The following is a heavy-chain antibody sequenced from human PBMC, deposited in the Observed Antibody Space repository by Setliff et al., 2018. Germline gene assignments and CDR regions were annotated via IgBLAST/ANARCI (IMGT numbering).Heavy chain of an antibody. D-gene: IGHD3-22*01. Sequence: TLSLTCTVSGGSISSYYWSWIRQPAGKGLEWIGHIYIGGSANYNPSLKSRVTMSIDTSKNQFSLKLNSVTAADTAVYYCARESRYYYDNLGTLDYWGQGTLVTVSS. CDR3: ARESRYYYDNLGTLDY. J-gene: IGHJ4*02. CDR2: IYIGGSA. CDR1: GGSISSYY. V-gene: IGHV4-4*07.